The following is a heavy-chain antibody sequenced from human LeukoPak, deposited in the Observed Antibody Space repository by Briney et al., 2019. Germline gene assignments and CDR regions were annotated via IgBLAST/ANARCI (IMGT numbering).Heavy chain of an antibody. Sequence: AEPLSLTCTVSGVSISSSYSSWIRQPPGKRLKWIGYIYYNGNTNSHPSLKSRVTISADTSKNQFSLKLSSVTAADTAVYYCVRGNYDNRGYSNAFEIWGQGAMVTVSS. J-gene: IGHJ3*02. CDR3: VRGNYDNRGYSNAFEI. CDR2: IYYNGNT. CDR1: GVSISSSY. V-gene: IGHV4-59*01. D-gene: IGHD3-22*01.